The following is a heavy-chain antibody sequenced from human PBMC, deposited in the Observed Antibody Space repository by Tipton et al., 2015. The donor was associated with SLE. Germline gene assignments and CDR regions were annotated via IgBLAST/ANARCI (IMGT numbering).Heavy chain of an antibody. J-gene: IGHJ4*02. CDR2: ISYDGSNK. D-gene: IGHD3-3*01. V-gene: IGHV3-30-3*01. CDR1: GFTFSSYA. Sequence: QLVQSGGGVVQPGRSLRLSCAASGFTFSSYAMHWVRQAPGKGLEWVAVISYDGSNKYYADSVKGRFTISRDNSKNTLYLQMNSLRAEDTAVYYCARDLVANDFAYFDYWGQGTLVTVSS. CDR3: ARDLVANDFAYFDY.